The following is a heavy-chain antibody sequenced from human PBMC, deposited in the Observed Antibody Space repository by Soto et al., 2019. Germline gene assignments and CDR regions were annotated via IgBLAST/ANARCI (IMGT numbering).Heavy chain of an antibody. CDR1: GGSLSGYY. D-gene: IGHD1-7*01. CDR3: ARSDNRNSLYGVDV. V-gene: IGHV4-34*01. CDR2: INHRGSS. Sequence: SETLSLTCAVYGGSLSGYYWSCIRQSPGKGLEWIGEINHRGSSDYNPSLKSRVTISIDASKNHVSLELTSVTAADMAVYYCARSDNRNSLYGVDVWGQGTAVTVSS. J-gene: IGHJ6*02.